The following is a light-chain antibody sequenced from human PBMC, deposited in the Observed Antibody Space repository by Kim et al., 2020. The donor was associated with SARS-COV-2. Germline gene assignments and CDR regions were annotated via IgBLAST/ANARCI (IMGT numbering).Light chain of an antibody. Sequence: SASVGDRSTMTCRASQGINNYLAWCQQKPGKAPRSLIYGASNLQSGVPSKSSGSGFGTDFTLTITNLQPEDFATYYCQQYNGYPYTFGQGTKLEI. V-gene: IGKV1-16*02. J-gene: IGKJ2*01. CDR2: GAS. CDR1: QGINNY. CDR3: QQYNGYPYT.